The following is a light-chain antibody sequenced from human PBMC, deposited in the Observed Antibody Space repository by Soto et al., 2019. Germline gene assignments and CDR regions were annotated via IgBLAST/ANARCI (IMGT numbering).Light chain of an antibody. CDR2: GAS. CDR3: QQYRNWPPWT. Sequence: EIVMTQSPATLSVSPGERATLSCRASQSVYSDLAWYQQKPGQAPRLLIYGASIRATGTPARFIGSGSGTEFTLTISSLQSEDFAVYYCQQYRNWPPWTCGQGTKVEIK. V-gene: IGKV3-15*01. J-gene: IGKJ1*01. CDR1: QSVYSD.